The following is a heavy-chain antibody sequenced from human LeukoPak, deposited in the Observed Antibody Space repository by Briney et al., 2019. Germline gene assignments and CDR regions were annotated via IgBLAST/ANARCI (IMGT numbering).Heavy chain of an antibody. CDR3: ATRSGIAVAGAFDY. D-gene: IGHD6-19*01. CDR2: ISASGGST. V-gene: IGHV3-23*01. CDR1: GFTFSTNA. J-gene: IGHJ4*02. Sequence: GGSLRLSYEASGFTFSTNAMSWVRQAPGKGLEWVSAISASGGSTYYADSVKGRFTISRDNSKNTLYLQMNSLRAEDTAVYYCATRSGIAVAGAFDYWGQGTLVTVSS.